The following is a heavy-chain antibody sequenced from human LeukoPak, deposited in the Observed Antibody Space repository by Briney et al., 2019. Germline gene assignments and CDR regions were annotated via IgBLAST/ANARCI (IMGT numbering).Heavy chain of an antibody. D-gene: IGHD3-22*01. CDR3: AKNEYDSSGYLDYYYYYGMDV. Sequence: GGSLRLSCAASGFTFDDYAMHWVRQAPGKGLEWVSLISWDGGSTYYVDSVKGRFTISRDNSKNSLYLQMSSLRAEDTALYYCAKNEYDSSGYLDYYYYYGMDVWGQGTMVTVSS. V-gene: IGHV3-43D*03. CDR2: ISWDGGST. CDR1: GFTFDDYA. J-gene: IGHJ6*02.